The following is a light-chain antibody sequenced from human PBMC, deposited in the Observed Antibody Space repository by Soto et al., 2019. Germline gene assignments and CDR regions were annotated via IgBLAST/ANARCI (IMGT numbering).Light chain of an antibody. CDR3: QQRRDWPST. J-gene: IGKJ4*01. CDR2: DAS. CDR1: QSVGSY. V-gene: IGKV3-11*01. Sequence: EIVLTQSPATLSLSPGDRATLSCRASQSVGSYLGWYQQRSGQAPRLLIYDASNRATGIPARFSGSGSGTDFTLTISSLEPEDFAVYYCQQRRDWPSTFGGGTKVEIK.